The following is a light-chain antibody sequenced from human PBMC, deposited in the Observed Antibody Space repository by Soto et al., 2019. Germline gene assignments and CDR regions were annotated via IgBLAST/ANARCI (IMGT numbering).Light chain of an antibody. Sequence: EIFLTQSPDTLSLSPGERATLTCRASQSVTNYIAWYQQRPGQAPRLLIYDASNRATGVPARFSGSGSGTDFTLTISSLQPDDFATYYCQQYDRYWTFGQGTKVDIK. V-gene: IGKV3-11*01. CDR3: QQYDRYWT. CDR2: DAS. CDR1: QSVTNY. J-gene: IGKJ1*01.